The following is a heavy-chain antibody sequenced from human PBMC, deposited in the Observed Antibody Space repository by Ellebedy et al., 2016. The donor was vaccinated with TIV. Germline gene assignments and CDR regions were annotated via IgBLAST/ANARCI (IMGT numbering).Heavy chain of an antibody. D-gene: IGHD3-3*01. V-gene: IGHV3-48*02. J-gene: IGHJ6*03. CDR2: ISSSSSTI. Sequence: GESLKISXAASGFTFSSYSMNWVRQAPGKGLEWVSYISSSSSTIYYADSVKGRFTISRDNAKNSLYLQMNSLRDEDTAVYYCARDKTFITIFGVVKGYMDVWGKGTTVTVSS. CDR1: GFTFSSYS. CDR3: ARDKTFITIFGVVKGYMDV.